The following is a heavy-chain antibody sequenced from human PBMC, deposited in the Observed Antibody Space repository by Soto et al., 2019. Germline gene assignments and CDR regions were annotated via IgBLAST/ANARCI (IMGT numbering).Heavy chain of an antibody. CDR3: AGDSSGWYAY. CDR2: INHSGST. J-gene: IGHJ4*02. Sequence: SETLSLTCAVYGGSFSGYYWSWIRQPPGKGLEWIGEINHSGSTNYNPSLKSRVTISVDTSKNQFSLKLSSVTAADTAVYYCAGDSSGWYAYWGQGTLVTVPS. D-gene: IGHD6-19*01. V-gene: IGHV4-34*01. CDR1: GGSFSGYY.